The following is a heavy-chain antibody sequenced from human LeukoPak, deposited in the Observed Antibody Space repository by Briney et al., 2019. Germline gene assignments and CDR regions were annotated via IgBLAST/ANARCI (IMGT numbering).Heavy chain of an antibody. CDR3: AKRAGTGTKHFDY. CDR2: FSGSSSST. Sequence: PGGSLRLSCAASGFTFSNYAMSWVRQAPGRGLEWVSTFSGSSSSTYYAASVKGRFPISRDNSKNTLYLQMNSLRAGDTAVYYCAKRAGTGTKHFDYWGQGALVTVSS. J-gene: IGHJ4*02. CDR1: GFTFSNYA. V-gene: IGHV3-23*01. D-gene: IGHD1-1*01.